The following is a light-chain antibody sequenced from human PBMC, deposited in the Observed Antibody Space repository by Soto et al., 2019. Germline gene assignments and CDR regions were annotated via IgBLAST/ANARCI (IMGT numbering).Light chain of an antibody. CDR3: TSFAPGRIYV. V-gene: IGLV2-14*03. CDR1: SSDIGXXXY. Sequence: QSALTQPASVSGSPGQSIXIXCSGTSSDIGXXXYVSWYQQHPGRAPKLIIYEVSHRFSGLSYRFSGSKSGNTASLTISGLQAEDEGDYYCTSFAPGRIYVFGSGTKLTVL. CDR2: EVS. J-gene: IGLJ1*01.